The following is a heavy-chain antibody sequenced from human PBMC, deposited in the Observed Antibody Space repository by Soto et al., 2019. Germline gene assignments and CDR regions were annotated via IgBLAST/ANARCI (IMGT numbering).Heavy chain of an antibody. V-gene: IGHV4-34*01. CDR2: INHSGST. CDR3: ASRSRYRIRRFDT. Sequence: QVQLQQWGAGLLKPSATLSLTCAVYGGSFSGYYWSWIRPPPGQGLEWIGEINHSGSTHYNPSLKRRVTISVDTSKDQYALKLSSVTAADTAVYYGASRSRYRIRRFDTWGQGTLVTVSS. CDR1: GGSFSGYY. J-gene: IGHJ5*02. D-gene: IGHD2-15*01.